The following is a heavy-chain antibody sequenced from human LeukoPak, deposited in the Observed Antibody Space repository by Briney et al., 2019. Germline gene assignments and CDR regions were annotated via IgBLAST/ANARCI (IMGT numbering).Heavy chain of an antibody. CDR1: GYTFTDYH. D-gene: IGHD1-1*01. V-gene: IGHV1-2*02. Sequence: ASVKVSCKASGYTFTDYHIHLVRQPPGQALEGMGWSNPNSGDTKYPQNFQDRVTMTRDTSTTTAYMDLTRLKSEDTAVYYCASSERRLDISHYYYPMDVWGQGTTVTVSS. J-gene: IGHJ6*02. CDR2: SNPNSGDT. CDR3: ASSERRLDISHYYYPMDV.